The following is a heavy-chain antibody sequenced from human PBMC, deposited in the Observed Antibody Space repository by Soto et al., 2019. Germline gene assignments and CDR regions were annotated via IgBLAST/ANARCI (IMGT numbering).Heavy chain of an antibody. CDR1: GASISGFY. Sequence: SETLSLTCTVSGASISGFYWSWIRKSAGKGLEWIGRIYAPGTTDYNPSLKSRDMMSVAKFKKQYLLKLRSVTAADMAVYYRVRDGTKTLRDWFDPWGQGISVTVS. V-gene: IGHV4-4*07. CDR3: VRDGTKTLRDWFDP. J-gene: IGHJ5*02. D-gene: IGHD1-1*01. CDR2: IYAPGTT.